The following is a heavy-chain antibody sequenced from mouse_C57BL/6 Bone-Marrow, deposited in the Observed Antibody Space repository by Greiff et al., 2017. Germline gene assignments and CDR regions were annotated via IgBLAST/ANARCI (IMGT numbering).Heavy chain of an antibody. V-gene: IGHV1-12*01. J-gene: IGHJ4*01. CDR3: ARGDGYYGYAMDY. Sequence: SGAELVRPGASVKMSCKASGYTFTSYNMHWVKQTPRQGLEWIGAIYPGNGDTSYNQKFKGKATLTVDKSSSSAYMQLSSLTSEDSAVYFCARGDGYYGYAMDYWGQGTSVTVSS. D-gene: IGHD2-3*01. CDR1: GYTFTSYN. CDR2: IYPGNGDT.